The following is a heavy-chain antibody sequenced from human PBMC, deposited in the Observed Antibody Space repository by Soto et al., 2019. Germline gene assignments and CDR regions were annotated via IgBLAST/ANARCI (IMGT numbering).Heavy chain of an antibody. Sequence: VGSLRLSCAASGVTFSSYSMNWVRQAPGKGLEWVSYISSSGSTIYYADSVKGRFTISRDNSKNTLYLQMNSLRPEDTAVYYCANDMYGSETDTSYCGIDVWGQGTTVTVSS. D-gene: IGHD3-10*01. CDR2: ISSSGSTI. V-gene: IGHV3-48*01. CDR3: ANDMYGSETDTSYCGIDV. CDR1: GVTFSSYS. J-gene: IGHJ6*02.